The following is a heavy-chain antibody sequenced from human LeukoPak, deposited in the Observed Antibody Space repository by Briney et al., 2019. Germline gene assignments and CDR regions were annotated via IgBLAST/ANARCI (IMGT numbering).Heavy chain of an antibody. CDR3: ARSYTHYDFWSGYTYQNYFDP. J-gene: IGHJ5*02. D-gene: IGHD3-3*01. CDR2: ISGSGGST. CDR1: GFTFSSYA. V-gene: IGHV3-23*01. Sequence: EPGGSLRLSCAASGFTFSSYAMSWVRQAPGKGLEWVSAISGSGGSTYYADSVKGRFIISRDNSKNTVYLQMDSLRAEDTAVYYCARSYTHYDFWSGYTYQNYFDPWGQGTLVTVSS.